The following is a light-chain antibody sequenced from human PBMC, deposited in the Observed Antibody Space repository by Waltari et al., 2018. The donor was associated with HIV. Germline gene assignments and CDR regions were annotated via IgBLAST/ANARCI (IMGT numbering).Light chain of an antibody. CDR3: QQARGVPIT. V-gene: IGKV1D-12*01. CDR2: AAS. CDR1: QDISNW. Sequence: DIQMTQSPSCVSASVGDRVNITCRASQDISNWLAWYQQKAGKAPYVLMNAASSLQSGVPSRFSGSGSGTDFTLSITSVQPEDFATYYCQQARGVPITFGQGTRLDMK. J-gene: IGKJ5*01.